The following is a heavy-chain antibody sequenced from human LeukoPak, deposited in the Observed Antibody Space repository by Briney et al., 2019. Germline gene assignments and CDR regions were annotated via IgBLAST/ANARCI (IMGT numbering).Heavy chain of an antibody. CDR2: TYYSGST. CDR3: ARGALEYSSSSDSYNWFDP. J-gene: IGHJ5*02. V-gene: IGHV4-39*01. Sequence: SETLSLTCTVSGGSISSSSYYWGWIRQPPGKGLEWIGSTYYSGSTYYNPSLKSRVTISVDTSKNQFSLKLSSVTAADTAVYYCARGALEYSSSSDSYNWFDPWGQGTLVTVSS. CDR1: GGSISSSSYY. D-gene: IGHD6-6*01.